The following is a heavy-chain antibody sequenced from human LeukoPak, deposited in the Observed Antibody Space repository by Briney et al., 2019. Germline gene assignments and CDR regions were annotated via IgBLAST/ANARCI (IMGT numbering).Heavy chain of an antibody. J-gene: IGHJ4*02. D-gene: IGHD2-2*01. V-gene: IGHV3-23*01. CDR3: ARNTRTSFDI. Sequence: GGSLRLSCAASGFTFSSYAMSWVRQAPGKGLEWVSAISGSGVATYYADSVKGRFTISRDNSKNTLYLQMNSLRAGDTAVYYCARNTRTSFDIWGQGTLVTVSS. CDR1: GFTFSSYA. CDR2: ISGSGVAT.